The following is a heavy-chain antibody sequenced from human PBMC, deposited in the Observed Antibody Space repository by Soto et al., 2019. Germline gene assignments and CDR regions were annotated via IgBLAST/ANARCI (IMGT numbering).Heavy chain of an antibody. J-gene: IGHJ4*02. CDR2: IIPLLNST. V-gene: IGHV1-69*13. Sequence: ASVKVSCKASGGTFRIYAINWVRQAPGQGLEWMGGIIPLLNSTNYAQKFQGRVAITADEATSTAYMELSSLKSEDTAVYYCAHERGKFQLLHCFDYWGPGTLVTVSS. D-gene: IGHD1-26*01. CDR3: AHERGKFQLLHCFDY. CDR1: GGTFRIYA.